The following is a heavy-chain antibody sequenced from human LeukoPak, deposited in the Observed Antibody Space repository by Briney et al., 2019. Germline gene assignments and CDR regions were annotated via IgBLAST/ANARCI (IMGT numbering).Heavy chain of an antibody. CDR2: MDPNSGNT. CDR1: GYTFTSYD. V-gene: IGHV1-8*01. CDR3: ARDMNTRVTPISYAFDL. D-gene: IGHD4-23*01. J-gene: IGHJ3*01. Sequence: ASVKVSCKASGYTFTSYDINWVRQATGQGLEWLGWMDPNSGNTGYARKSQGRVTMTRNTSINTAYMELSSLRSEDTAVYYCARDMNTRVTPISYAFDLWGQGTMVTVSS.